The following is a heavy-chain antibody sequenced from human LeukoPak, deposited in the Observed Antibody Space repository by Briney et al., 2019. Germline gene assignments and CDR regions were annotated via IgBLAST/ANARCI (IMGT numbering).Heavy chain of an antibody. CDR2: VNPNSGGT. D-gene: IGHD2-21*01. CDR1: GYSFTDYY. Sequence: ASVKVSCKASGYSFTDYYMHWVRQAPGQGLEWMGWVNPNSGGTNSAQKFQGRVTMTRDTSITTVYMEVSWLTSDDTAIYYCARADRLHGGPYLIGPWGQGTLVTVSS. J-gene: IGHJ5*02. CDR3: ARADRLHGGPYLIGP. V-gene: IGHV1-2*02.